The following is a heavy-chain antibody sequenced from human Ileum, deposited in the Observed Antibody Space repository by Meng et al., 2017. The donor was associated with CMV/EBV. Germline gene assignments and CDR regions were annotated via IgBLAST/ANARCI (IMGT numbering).Heavy chain of an antibody. D-gene: IGHD4-11*01. CDR2: ISSSSSST. Sequence: QVQLVGYGCGWVKPGGSLSLSCAVSGFTFSDYYMSWIRQAPGKGLEWVSYISSSSSSTNYAESVKGRFTISRDNAKNSLYLQMNSLRADDTAVYYCARDGDYIRPDYWGQGTLVTVSS. V-gene: IGHV3-11*05. CDR1: GFTFSDYY. CDR3: ARDGDYIRPDY. J-gene: IGHJ4*02.